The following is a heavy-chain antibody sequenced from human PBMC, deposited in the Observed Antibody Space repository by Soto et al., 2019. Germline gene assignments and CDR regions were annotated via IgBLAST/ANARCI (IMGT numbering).Heavy chain of an antibody. V-gene: IGHV1-18*01. CDR1: GYIFSSYG. J-gene: IGHJ4*02. CDR2: ISAYNGNT. D-gene: IGHD3-10*01. Sequence: QIQLVQSGAEVKQPGASVKVSCKASGYIFSSYGVSWVRQAPGQGLEWMAWISAYNGNTNYVEKLQGRITMTTDTSTSTAYLGLRSLRSDDTAGYYFAGDRAPYGSGSYYYDYWGQGTLLTVSS. CDR3: AGDRAPYGSGSYYYDY.